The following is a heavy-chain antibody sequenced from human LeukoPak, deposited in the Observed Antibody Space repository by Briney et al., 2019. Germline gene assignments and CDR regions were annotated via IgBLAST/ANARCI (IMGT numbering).Heavy chain of an antibody. CDR3: ARVGTMIVVVDY. CDR2: IYYSGST. CDR1: GGSISSSYY. Sequence: SETLSLTCTVSGGSISSSYYWGWIRQPPGKGLEWIGSIYYSGSTYYNPSLKSRVTISVDTSKNQFSLKLSSVTAADTAVYYCARVGTMIVVVDYWGQGTLVTVSS. D-gene: IGHD3-22*01. J-gene: IGHJ4*02. V-gene: IGHV4-39*07.